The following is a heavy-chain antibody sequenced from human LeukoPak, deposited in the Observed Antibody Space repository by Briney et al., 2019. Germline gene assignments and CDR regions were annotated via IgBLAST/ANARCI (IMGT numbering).Heavy chain of an antibody. CDR2: INHSGST. D-gene: IGHD1-1*01. J-gene: IGHJ3*02. CDR3: ARNGTDRAFDI. Sequence: SEALSLTCAVYGGSFSGYYWSWIRQPPGKGLEWIGEINHSGSTNYNPSLKSRVTISVDTSKNQFSLKLSSVTAADTAVYYCARNGTDRAFDIWGQGTMDTVSS. CDR1: GGSFSGYY. V-gene: IGHV4-34*01.